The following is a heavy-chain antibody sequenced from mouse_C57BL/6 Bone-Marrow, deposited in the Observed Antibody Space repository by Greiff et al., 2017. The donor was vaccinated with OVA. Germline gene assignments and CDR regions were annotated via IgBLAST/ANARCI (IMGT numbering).Heavy chain of an antibody. CDR2: IDPENGDT. CDR3: TFYDYDVN. Sequence: EVHLVESGAELVRPGASVKLSCTASGFNIKDDYMHWVKQRPEQGLEWIGWIDPENGDTEYASKFQGKATITADTSSNTAYLQLSSLTSEDTAVYYCTFYDYDVNWGQGTLVTVSA. D-gene: IGHD2-4*01. J-gene: IGHJ3*01. V-gene: IGHV14-4*01. CDR1: GFNIKDDY.